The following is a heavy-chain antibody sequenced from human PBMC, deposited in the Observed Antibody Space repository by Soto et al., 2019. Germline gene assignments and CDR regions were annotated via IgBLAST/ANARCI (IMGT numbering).Heavy chain of an antibody. V-gene: IGHV3-21*01. CDR3: ARLGQRCGGDCNDAFDI. CDR1: GFTFSSYS. D-gene: IGHD2-21*02. CDR2: ISSSSSYI. J-gene: IGHJ3*02. Sequence: EVQLVESGGGLVKPGGSLRLSCAASGFTFSSYSMNWVRQAPGKGLEWVSSISSSSSYIYYADSVKGRFTISRDNAKNSLYLQMNSLRAEDTAVYYCARLGQRCGGDCNDAFDIWGQGTMVTVSS.